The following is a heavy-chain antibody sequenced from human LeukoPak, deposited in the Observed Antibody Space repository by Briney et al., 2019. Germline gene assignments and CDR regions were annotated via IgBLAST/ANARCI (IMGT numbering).Heavy chain of an antibody. CDR2: IYYSGST. CDR3: ARSVGSGSYYIRVQYYYGMDV. J-gene: IGHJ6*02. Sequence: PSETLSLTCTVSGGSISSSSYYWGWIRQPPGKGLEWIGYIYYSGSTYYNPSLKSRVTISVDTSKNQFSLKLSSVTAADTAVYYCARSVGSGSYYIRVQYYYGMDVWGQGTTVTVSS. CDR1: GGSISSSSYY. D-gene: IGHD3-10*01. V-gene: IGHV4-30-4*08.